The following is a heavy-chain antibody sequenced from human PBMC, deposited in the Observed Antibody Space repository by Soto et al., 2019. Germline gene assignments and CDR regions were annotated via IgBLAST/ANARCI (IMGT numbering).Heavy chain of an antibody. CDR1: GGSISSYY. V-gene: IGHV4-59*08. D-gene: IGHD3-3*01. Sequence: SETLSLTCTVSGGSISSYYWSWIRQPPGKGLEWIGYIYYSGSTNYNPSLKSRVTISVDTSKNQFSLKLSSVTAADTAVYYCARHHPSNYDFWSGYYYYYMDVWGKGTTVTAP. CDR2: IYYSGST. J-gene: IGHJ6*03. CDR3: ARHHPSNYDFWSGYYYYYMDV.